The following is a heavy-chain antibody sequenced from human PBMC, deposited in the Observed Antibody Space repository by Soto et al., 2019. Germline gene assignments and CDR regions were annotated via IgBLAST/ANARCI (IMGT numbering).Heavy chain of an antibody. CDR2: ISGSGGST. J-gene: IGHJ6*02. V-gene: IGHV3-23*01. Sequence: AISGSGGSTYYADSVKGRFTISRDNSKNTLYLQMNSLRAEDTAVYYCAKSSELWELLRHYYYGMDVWGQGTTVTVSS. D-gene: IGHD1-26*01. CDR3: AKSSELWELLRHYYYGMDV.